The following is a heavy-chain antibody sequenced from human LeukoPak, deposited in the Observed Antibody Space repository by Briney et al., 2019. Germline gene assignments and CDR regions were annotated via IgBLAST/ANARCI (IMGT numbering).Heavy chain of an antibody. D-gene: IGHD3-16*02. CDR2: ISYDGSNK. CDR3: AKNGFTFGGLIDINFDY. J-gene: IGHJ4*02. Sequence: GGSLRLSCAASGFTFSTYGMHWVRQAPGKGLEWVAVISYDGSNKFYADSVKSRFTISRDNSKNTLYLQMNSLRPEDTAVYYCAKNGFTFGGLIDINFDYWGQGTLVTVSS. CDR1: GFTFSTYG. V-gene: IGHV3-30*18.